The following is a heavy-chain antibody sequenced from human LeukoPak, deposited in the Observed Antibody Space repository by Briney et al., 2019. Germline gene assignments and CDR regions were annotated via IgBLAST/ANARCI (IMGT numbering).Heavy chain of an antibody. J-gene: IGHJ6*03. CDR1: GYNFISYY. D-gene: IGHD2-2*01. Sequence: ASVKVSCEASGYNFISYYMHWVRQAPGQGLEWMGIINPSGGSTSYAQKFQDRVTMTRDTSTSTVYMELSSLKSEDTAVYYCARMGCSSTSCYYYYYYMDVWGKGTTVTVSS. V-gene: IGHV1-46*01. CDR3: ARMGCSSTSCYYYYYYMDV. CDR2: INPSGGST.